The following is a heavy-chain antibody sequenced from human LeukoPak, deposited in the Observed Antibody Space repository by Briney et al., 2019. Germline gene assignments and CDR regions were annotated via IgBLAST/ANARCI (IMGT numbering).Heavy chain of an antibody. Sequence: GGSLRLSCAASGFTFSSYWMNWVRQAPGKGLECVANIKEDGSEKYYVDSVKGRFTISRDNAKNSLSLQMNSLRADDTAVYCCLRGHCSDYTSPGTLVTVSS. CDR1: GFTFSSYW. J-gene: IGHJ4*02. CDR2: IKEDGSEK. D-gene: IGHD2-21*02. V-gene: IGHV3-7*01. CDR3: LRGHCSDY.